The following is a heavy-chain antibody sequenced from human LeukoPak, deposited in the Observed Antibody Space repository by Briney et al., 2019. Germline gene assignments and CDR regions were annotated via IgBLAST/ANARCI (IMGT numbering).Heavy chain of an antibody. CDR1: GGSFSGYY. CDR2: INHSGST. CDR3: ARRAGGWYDYYYYYMDV. D-gene: IGHD6-19*01. J-gene: IGHJ6*03. V-gene: IGHV4-34*01. Sequence: SETLSLTCAVYGGSFSGYYWSWIRQPPGKGLEWIGEINHSGSTNYNPSLKSRVTISVDTSKNQFSLKLSSVTAADTAVYYCARRAGGWYDYYYYYMDVWGKGTTVTISS.